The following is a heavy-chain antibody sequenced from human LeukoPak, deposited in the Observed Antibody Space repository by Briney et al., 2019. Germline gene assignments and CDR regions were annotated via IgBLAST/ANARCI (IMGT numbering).Heavy chain of an antibody. J-gene: IGHJ4*02. D-gene: IGHD6-13*01. Sequence: GGSLRLSCAASGFTFSSSEMNWVRQAPGKGLEWVSSISSGSTYLYYAASVKGRFTISRDNTKNSLYLQMNSLRAEDTAVYYCARGRAPVTATGTHYFDYWGQGTLVTVSS. V-gene: IGHV3-21*01. CDR2: ISSGSTYL. CDR1: GFTFSSSE. CDR3: ARGRAPVTATGTHYFDY.